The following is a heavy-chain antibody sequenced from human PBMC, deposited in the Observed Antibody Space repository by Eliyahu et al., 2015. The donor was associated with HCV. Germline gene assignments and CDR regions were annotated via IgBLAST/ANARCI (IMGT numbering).Heavy chain of an antibody. D-gene: IGHD6-6*01. J-gene: IGHJ4*02. CDR2: TYYSGST. Sequence: QVQLQESGPGLVKPSETLSLTXTVSGXSISSYYWSWIRQPPGKGLEWIGYTYYSGSTNYNPSLKSRVTISVDTSKKQFSLKLSYVTAADTAVYYCARVTSSSGYFDYWGQGTLVTVSS. CDR1: GXSISSYY. CDR3: ARVTSSSGYFDY. V-gene: IGHV4-59*01.